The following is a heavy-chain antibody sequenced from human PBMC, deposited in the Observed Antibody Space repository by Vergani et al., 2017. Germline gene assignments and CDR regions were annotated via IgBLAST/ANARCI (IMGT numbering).Heavy chain of an antibody. J-gene: IGHJ4*02. CDR2: IYYSGST. CDR3: ARRTVTYDFWSGYWGYCDY. V-gene: IGHV4-39*01. Sequence: QLQLQESGPGLVKPSETLSLTCTVSGGSISSSSYYWGWIRQPPGKGLEWIGSIYYSGSTYYNPSLKSRVTISVDTSKNQFSLKLSSVTAADTAVYYCARRTVTYDFWSGYWGYCDYWGQGTLVTVSS. D-gene: IGHD3-3*01. CDR1: GGSISSSSYY.